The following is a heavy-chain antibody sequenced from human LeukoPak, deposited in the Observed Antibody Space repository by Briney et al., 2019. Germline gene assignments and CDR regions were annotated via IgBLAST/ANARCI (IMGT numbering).Heavy chain of an antibody. CDR3: ARDRVVEDYGMDV. V-gene: IGHV4-59*01. J-gene: IGHJ6*02. D-gene: IGHD2-15*01. Sequence: KPSETLSLTCTVSGGSISSYYWSWIRQPPGKGLEWIGYIYYSGSTNYNPSLKSRVTISVDTSKNQFSLKLSSVTAADTAVYYCARDRVVEDYGMDVWGQGTTVTVSS. CDR1: GGSISSYY. CDR2: IYYSGST.